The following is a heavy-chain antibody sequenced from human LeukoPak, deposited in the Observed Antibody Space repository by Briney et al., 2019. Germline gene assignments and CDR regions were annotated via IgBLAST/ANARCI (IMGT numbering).Heavy chain of an antibody. CDR3: ASIDSSGYYPFDY. CDR1: GGTFSSYA. CDR2: IIPIFGTA. J-gene: IGHJ4*02. Sequence: SVKVSCKASGGTFSSYAISWVRQAPGQGLEWLGGIIPIFGTANYAQKFQGRVTITTDESTSTAYMELSSLRSEDTAVYYCASIDSSGYYPFDYWGQGTLVTVSS. D-gene: IGHD3-22*01. V-gene: IGHV1-69*05.